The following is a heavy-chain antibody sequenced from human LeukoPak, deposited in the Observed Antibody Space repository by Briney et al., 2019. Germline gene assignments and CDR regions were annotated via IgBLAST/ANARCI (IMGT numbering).Heavy chain of an antibody. CDR3: GRDPKLGIRGYTYGYIDY. Sequence: ASVKVSCKTSGYTFTSYAISWVRQAPGQGLEWMGWINTNTGHPTYAQGFTGRYVFSLDTSVSTAYLQISGLKADDTAVYYCGRDPKLGIRGYTYGYIDYWGQGTLVTVSS. J-gene: IGHJ4*02. D-gene: IGHD5-18*01. V-gene: IGHV7-4-1*02. CDR1: GYTFTSYA. CDR2: INTNTGHP.